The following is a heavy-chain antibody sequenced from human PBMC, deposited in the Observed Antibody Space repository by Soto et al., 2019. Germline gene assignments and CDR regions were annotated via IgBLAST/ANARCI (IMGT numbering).Heavy chain of an antibody. CDR2: IYYSGST. V-gene: IGHV4-30-4*01. CDR3: ARVVCVRGVISPFDSWFDP. J-gene: IGHJ5*02. CDR1: GGSISSGDYY. D-gene: IGHD3-10*01. Sequence: QVQLQESGPGLVKPSQTLSLTCTVSGGSISSGDYYWSWIRQPPGKGLEWIGYIYYSGSTYYNPSHKSRVTISVDTSKNQFSLKLSSVTAADPAVYYCARVVCVRGVISPFDSWFDPWGQGTLVTVSS.